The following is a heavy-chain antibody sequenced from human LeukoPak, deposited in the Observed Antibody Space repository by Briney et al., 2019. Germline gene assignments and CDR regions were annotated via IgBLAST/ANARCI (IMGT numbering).Heavy chain of an antibody. CDR1: GGSISNGSYY. Sequence: SQTLSLTCTVSGGSISNGSYYWSWIRQPAGKGLEWIGRVYTSGSTNYNPSLKSRVTISVDTSKNQFSLKLSSVTAADTAVYYCARTYSSNWYKSAFDIWGQGTMVAVSS. CDR3: ARTYSSNWYKSAFDI. D-gene: IGHD6-13*01. CDR2: VYTSGST. V-gene: IGHV4-61*02. J-gene: IGHJ3*02.